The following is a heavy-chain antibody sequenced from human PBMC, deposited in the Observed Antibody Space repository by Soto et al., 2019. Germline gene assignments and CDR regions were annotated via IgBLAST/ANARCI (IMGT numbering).Heavy chain of an antibody. CDR3: ARDGPQKIWFGESLADGNYYYGMDV. V-gene: IGHV3-33*01. J-gene: IGHJ6*02. D-gene: IGHD3-10*01. Sequence: QVQLVESGGGVVQPGRSLRLSCAASGFTFSSYGMHWVRQAPGKGLEWVAVIWYDGSNKYYADSVKGRFTISRDNSKNTLYRQMNSLRAEDTAVYYCARDGPQKIWFGESLADGNYYYGMDVWGQGTTVTVSS. CDR2: IWYDGSNK. CDR1: GFTFSSYG.